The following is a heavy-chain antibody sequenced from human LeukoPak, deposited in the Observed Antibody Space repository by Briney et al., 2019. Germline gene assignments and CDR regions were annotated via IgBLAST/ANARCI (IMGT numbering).Heavy chain of an antibody. D-gene: IGHD2-21*01. CDR3: ARVRQDYYFDY. V-gene: IGHV1-18*01. CDR1: GYTFTSYG. Sequence: GASVKVSCKASGYTFTSYGISWVRPAPGQALAWMGWISAYNGNTNYAQKLQGRVTMTTDTSTSTAYMELRSLRSDDTAVYYCARVRQDYYFDYWGQGTLVTVSS. CDR2: ISAYNGNT. J-gene: IGHJ4*02.